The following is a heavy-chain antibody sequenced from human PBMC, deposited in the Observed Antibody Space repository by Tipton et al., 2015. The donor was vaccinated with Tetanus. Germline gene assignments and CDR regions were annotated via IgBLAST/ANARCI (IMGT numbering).Heavy chain of an antibody. CDR2: ISYDGSNK. J-gene: IGHJ4*02. CDR3: ARDTDRYGYCSSTSCYSGLFDY. V-gene: IGHV3-30*04. D-gene: IGHD2-2*01. CDR1: GFTFSSYA. Sequence: SLRLSCAASGFTFSSYAMHWVRQAPGKGLEWVAVISYDGSNKYYADSVKGRFTISRDNSKNTLYLQMNSLRAEDTAVYYCARDTDRYGYCSSTSCYSGLFDYWGQGTLVTVSS.